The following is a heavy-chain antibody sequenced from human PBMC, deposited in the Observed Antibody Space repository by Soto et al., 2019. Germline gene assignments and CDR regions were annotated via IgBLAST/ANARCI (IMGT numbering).Heavy chain of an antibody. D-gene: IGHD3-3*01. CDR3: ARVIRNFWSGYSADYYYYYGMDV. J-gene: IGHJ6*02. CDR2: INHSGST. V-gene: IGHV4-34*01. CDR1: GGSFSGYY. Sequence: LSLTCAVYGGSFSGYYWSWIRQPPGKGLEWIGEINHSGSTNYNPSLKSRVTISVDTSKNQFSLKLSSVTAADTAVYYCARVIRNFWSGYSADYYYYYGMDVWGQGTTVTVSS.